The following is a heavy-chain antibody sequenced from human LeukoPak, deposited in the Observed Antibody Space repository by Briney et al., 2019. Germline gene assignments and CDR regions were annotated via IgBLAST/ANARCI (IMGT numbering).Heavy chain of an antibody. CDR1: GFTFSSYA. V-gene: IGHV3-23*01. CDR3: AKRGADGSGSYYNGMDV. Sequence: GGSLRLSCAASGFTFSSYAMSWVRQAPGKGLEWGSAISGSGGSTYYADSVKGRFTISRDNSKNTLYLQMNSLRAEDTAVYYCAKRGADGSGSYYNGMDVWGQGTTVTVSS. D-gene: IGHD3-10*01. CDR2: ISGSGGST. J-gene: IGHJ6*02.